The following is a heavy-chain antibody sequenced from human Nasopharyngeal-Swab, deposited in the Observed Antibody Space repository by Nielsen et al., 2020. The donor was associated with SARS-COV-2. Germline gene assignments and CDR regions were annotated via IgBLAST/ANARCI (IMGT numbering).Heavy chain of an antibody. V-gene: IGHV3-7*04. CDR2: IKQDGGEK. D-gene: IGHD4-11*01. Sequence: GGSLRLSCAASGFTFTNHYMTWVRQAPGKGLEWVANIKQDGGEKFYVDSVKGRFRVSRDNAQNSVYLQMDRLRVEDTAVYYCVRHGHYTFDSWGQGSLVTVSS. CDR3: VRHGHYTFDS. J-gene: IGHJ4*02. CDR1: GFTFTNHY.